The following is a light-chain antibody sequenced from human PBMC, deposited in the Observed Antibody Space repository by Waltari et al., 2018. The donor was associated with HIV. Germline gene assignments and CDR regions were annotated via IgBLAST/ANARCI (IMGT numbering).Light chain of an antibody. CDR3: QHRVSWPPIT. J-gene: IGKJ5*01. V-gene: IGKV3-11*01. CDR2: DAS. Sequence: EIMLTQSPATLSLSPGERATLSCRASESVHKYLVWFQQKPGQAPRLVIYDASNSATGIPARFSGSGSGTDFTLSITNVEPEDFAVYYCQHRVSWPPITFGQGTRLE. CDR1: ESVHKY.